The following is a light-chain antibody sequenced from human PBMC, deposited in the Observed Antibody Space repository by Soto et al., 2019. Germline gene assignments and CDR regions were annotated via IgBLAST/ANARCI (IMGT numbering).Light chain of an antibody. V-gene: IGLV2-14*01. J-gene: IGLJ2*01. Sequence: QSVLTQPASVSGSPGQSITISCTATSSDVGVYNYVSWYQQYPGKAPKLMIYEVINRPSGISNRFSGSRSANTASLIISGLQAEDEADYYCSSYTSNSTLIFGGGTQLTVL. CDR3: SSYTSNSTLI. CDR2: EVI. CDR1: SSDVGVYNY.